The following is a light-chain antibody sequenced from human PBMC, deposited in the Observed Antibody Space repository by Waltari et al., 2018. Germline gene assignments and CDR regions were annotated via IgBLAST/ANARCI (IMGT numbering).Light chain of an antibody. CDR2: GAS. V-gene: IGKV3-20*01. CDR3: QQYASSPLT. Sequence: EIVLTQSPGSLSLSPGERATLSCRASRSVSSNYLAWYQQKPGQAPRLLIYGASTRATGIPDRFSGSGSGTDFTLTITRLEPEECAVYYCQQYASSPLTFGGGTKVEIK. CDR1: RSVSSNY. J-gene: IGKJ4*01.